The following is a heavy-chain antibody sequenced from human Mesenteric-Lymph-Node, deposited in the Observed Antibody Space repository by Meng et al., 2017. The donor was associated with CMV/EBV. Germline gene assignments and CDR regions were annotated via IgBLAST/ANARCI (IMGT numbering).Heavy chain of an antibody. CDR3: ARNVFTHCSSISCYLNDY. J-gene: IGHJ4*02. Sequence: ASVKVSCKASGYTFTSYGISWVRQAPGQGLEWMGWISAYNGNTNYAQKLQGRVTMTTDTSTSTAYMELRSLRSDDTAVYYCARNVFTHCSSISCYLNDYWGQGTLVTVSS. CDR1: GYTFTSYG. CDR2: ISAYNGNT. D-gene: IGHD2-2*01. V-gene: IGHV1-18*01.